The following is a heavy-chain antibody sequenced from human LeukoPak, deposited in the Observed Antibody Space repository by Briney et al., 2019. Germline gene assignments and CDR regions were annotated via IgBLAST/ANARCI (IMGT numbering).Heavy chain of an antibody. V-gene: IGHV1-2*02. Sequence: ASVKVSCKASGYTLTGYHMHWVRQAPGQGLEWMGWINPNSGDTNYAQKFQGRVTMTRDTSISTAYMELSRLTSDDTAMYYCARDRTSGYNWFDPWGQGTLVTVSS. CDR2: INPNSGDT. CDR3: ARDRTSGYNWFDP. CDR1: GYTLTGYH. D-gene: IGHD3-22*01. J-gene: IGHJ5*02.